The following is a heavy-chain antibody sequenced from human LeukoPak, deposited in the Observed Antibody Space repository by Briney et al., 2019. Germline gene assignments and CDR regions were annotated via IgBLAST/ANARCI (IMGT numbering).Heavy chain of an antibody. CDR3: AGDVVATSTGDY. CDR2: IIPILGIA. Sequence: GASVKVSCKASGYTFTNYGISWVRQAPGQGLEWMGRIIPILGIANYAQKFQGRVTITADKSTSTAYMELSSLRSEDTAVYYCAGDVVATSTGDYWGQGTLVTVSS. J-gene: IGHJ4*02. D-gene: IGHD5-12*01. CDR1: GYTFTNYG. V-gene: IGHV1-69*04.